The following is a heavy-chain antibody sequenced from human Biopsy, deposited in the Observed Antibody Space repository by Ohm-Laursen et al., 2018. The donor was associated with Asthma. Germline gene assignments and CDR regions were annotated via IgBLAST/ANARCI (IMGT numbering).Heavy chain of an antibody. J-gene: IGHJ1*01. Sequence: SQTLSLTCTVSGDSISGYHWSWIRQPPGKGLEWIGYVFYGGATNYNPSLKSRVTISVDTSKNQFFLRLSSVTAADTAVYYCARGVVYGGDSYAEYFQHWGQGTLVTVSS. CDR2: VFYGGAT. V-gene: IGHV4-59*01. CDR3: ARGVVYGGDSYAEYFQH. D-gene: IGHD4-23*01. CDR1: GDSISGYH.